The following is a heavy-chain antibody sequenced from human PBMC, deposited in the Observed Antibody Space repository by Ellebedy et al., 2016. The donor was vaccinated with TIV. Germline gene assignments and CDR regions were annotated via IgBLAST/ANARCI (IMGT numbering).Heavy chain of an antibody. V-gene: IGHV1-18*04. CDR1: GYTFTSYG. CDR2: ISAYNGNT. D-gene: IGHD2-2*01. J-gene: IGHJ5*02. Sequence: AASVKVSCKTSGYTFTSYGISWVRQAPEQGLEWMGWISAYNGNTNYAQMLQGRVTMTTDTFTSTAYMELRSLRSDDTAVYYCARYCNSTTCSNWFDPWGQGTLVTVSS. CDR3: ARYCNSTTCSNWFDP.